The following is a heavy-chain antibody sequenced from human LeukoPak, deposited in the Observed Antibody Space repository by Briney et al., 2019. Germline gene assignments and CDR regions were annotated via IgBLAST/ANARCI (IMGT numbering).Heavy chain of an antibody. CDR1: GGSLSSHY. CDR2: IYYSGST. D-gene: IGHD3-22*01. CDR3: ARVGGYYDSSGYYYGWFDP. J-gene: IGHJ5*02. Sequence: SETLSLTCTVSGGSLSSHYWSWIRQPPGKGLEWIGYIYYSGSTNYNPSLKSRVTISVDTSKNQFSLKLSSVTAADTAVYYCARVGGYYDSSGYYYGWFDPWGQGTLVTVSS. V-gene: IGHV4-59*11.